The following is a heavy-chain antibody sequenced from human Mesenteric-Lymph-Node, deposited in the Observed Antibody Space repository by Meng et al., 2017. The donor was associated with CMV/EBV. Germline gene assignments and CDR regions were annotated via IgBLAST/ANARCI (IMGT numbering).Heavy chain of an antibody. D-gene: IGHD2-2*01. CDR1: GGSISSSSYY. Sequence: SETLSLTCTVSGGSISSSSYYWGWIRQPPGKGLEWIGSIYYSGSTYYNPSLKSRVTISVDTSKNQFSLKLSSVTAADTAVYYCARDGVVPAAIESYYFAYWGQGTLVTVSS. V-gene: IGHV4-39*07. CDR2: IYYSGST. CDR3: ARDGVVPAAIESYYFAY. J-gene: IGHJ4*02.